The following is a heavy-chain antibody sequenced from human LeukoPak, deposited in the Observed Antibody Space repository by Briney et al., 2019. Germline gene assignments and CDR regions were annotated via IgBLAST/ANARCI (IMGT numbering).Heavy chain of an antibody. V-gene: IGHV3-74*01. D-gene: IGHD3-10*01. Sequence: GGSLRLSCAASGFTFSGHWMHWVRQAPGKGLVWVSRINSDGSSTTYADSVKGRFTTSRDNAKNTLCLQMNSLRADDTAVYYCAREWSGFGELPDNWGQGTLVTVS. J-gene: IGHJ4*02. CDR2: INSDGSST. CDR3: AREWSGFGELPDN. CDR1: GFTFSGHW.